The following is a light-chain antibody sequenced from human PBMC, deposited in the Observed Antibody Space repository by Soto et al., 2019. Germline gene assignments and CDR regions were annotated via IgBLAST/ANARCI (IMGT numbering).Light chain of an antibody. CDR3: QHYDT. J-gene: IGKJ4*01. V-gene: IGKV3-11*01. CDR1: QSVSSY. CDR2: DAS. Sequence: EIVLTQSPATLSLSPGERATLSCRASQSVSSYLAWYQQKPGQAPRLLIYDASNRATGIPARFSGSGSGTDFTLTISRLEPEDFAVYYCQHYDTFGGGTKVDIK.